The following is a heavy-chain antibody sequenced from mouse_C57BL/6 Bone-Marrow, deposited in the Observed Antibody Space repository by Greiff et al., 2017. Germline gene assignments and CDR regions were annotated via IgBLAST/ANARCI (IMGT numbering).Heavy chain of an antibody. CDR3: TREGDITTVVATPAY. V-gene: IGHV5-9-1*02. D-gene: IGHD1-1*01. J-gene: IGHJ3*01. CDR2: ISSGGDYI. CDR1: GFTFSSYA. Sequence: EVHLVESGEGLVKPGGSLKLSCAASGFTFSSYAMSWVRQTPEKRLEWVAYISSGGDYIYYADTVKGRFTISRDNARNTLYLQMSSLKSEDTAMYYCTREGDITTVVATPAYWGQGTLVTVSA.